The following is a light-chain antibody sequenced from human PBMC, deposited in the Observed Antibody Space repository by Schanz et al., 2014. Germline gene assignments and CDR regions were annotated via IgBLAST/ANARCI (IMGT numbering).Light chain of an antibody. J-gene: IGKJ4*01. CDR3: QQRDNWGLT. CDR1: QSVSSSY. V-gene: IGKV3D-20*02. Sequence: EIVLTQSPGALSLSPGDRATLSCRASQSVSSSYLAWYQQKPGQAPRLLIYGASSRATGIPDRFSGSGSGTDFTLTISSLEPEDFAVYYCQQRDNWGLTFGGGTRVEIK. CDR2: GAS.